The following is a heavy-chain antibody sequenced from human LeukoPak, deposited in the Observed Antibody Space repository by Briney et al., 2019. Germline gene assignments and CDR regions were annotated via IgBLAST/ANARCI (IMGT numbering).Heavy chain of an antibody. Sequence: GGSLRLSCAASGFTLSSYDMHWVRQATGKGLEWVSAIGTAGDTYYPGSVKGRFTISRENAKNSLCLQVNSLRAGDTAVYYCARGGPYEPPDYWGQGTLVTVSS. CDR1: GFTLSSYD. CDR3: ARGGPYEPPDY. D-gene: IGHD3-3*01. CDR2: IGTAGDT. V-gene: IGHV3-13*01. J-gene: IGHJ4*02.